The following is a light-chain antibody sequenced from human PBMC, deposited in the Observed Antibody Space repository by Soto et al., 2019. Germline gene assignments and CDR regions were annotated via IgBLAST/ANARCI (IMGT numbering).Light chain of an antibody. CDR1: QSISSY. J-gene: IGKJ1*01. Sequence: DIQMTQSPSSLSASVGDRVTITCRASQSISSYLKWYQQKPGKAPKVLIYAPSSLQSGVPSRFSGSGSATDFTLTIASLQPEDFATYYYQQSYSTPRTFGQGTKVEIK. V-gene: IGKV1-39*01. CDR3: QQSYSTPRT. CDR2: APS.